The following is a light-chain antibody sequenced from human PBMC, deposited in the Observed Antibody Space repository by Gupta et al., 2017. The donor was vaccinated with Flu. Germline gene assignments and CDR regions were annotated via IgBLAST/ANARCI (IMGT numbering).Light chain of an antibody. CDR3: MQALQTPT. Sequence: DIVMAQSPLSLPVTPGEPASISCRSSQSLLHTNGYHYLDWYLQKAGQSPHLLIHLTSNRASGVPDRFSGSRSGTNFTLKISRVEAEDVGVYYCMQALQTPTFGGGSKVEIK. CDR1: QSLLHTNGYHY. J-gene: IGKJ4*01. V-gene: IGKV2-28*01. CDR2: LTS.